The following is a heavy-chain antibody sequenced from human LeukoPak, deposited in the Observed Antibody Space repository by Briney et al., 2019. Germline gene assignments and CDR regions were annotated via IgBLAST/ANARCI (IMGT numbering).Heavy chain of an antibody. CDR1: GYTFTSYA. V-gene: IGHV1-3*01. CDR3: ARQGAAGPKFDC. J-gene: IGHJ4*02. D-gene: IGHD6-13*01. CDR2: INAGNGNT. Sequence: ASVNVSCKASGYTFTSYAMHWVRQATGQRLEGMGWINAGNGNTKYSQKFQDRVTITMDTSASTAYVDLSSLTSEDTAVYYCARQGAAGPKFDCWGQGTLVTVSS.